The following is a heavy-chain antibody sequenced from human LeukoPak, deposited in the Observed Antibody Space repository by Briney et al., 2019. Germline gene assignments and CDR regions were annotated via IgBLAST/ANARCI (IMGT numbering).Heavy chain of an antibody. V-gene: IGHV3-23*01. J-gene: IGHJ3*02. CDR1: GFTFTNYA. Sequence: PTGGSLRLSCAASGFTFTNYAMTWVRQAPGKGLEWVSVIGASGADTYYSDSVKGRFTISRDNSKNTLYLQMNSLRAEDTAVYYCARGRYYYDSSGFPGDAFDIWGQGTMVTVSS. CDR3: ARGRYYYDSSGFPGDAFDI. D-gene: IGHD3-22*01. CDR2: IGASGADT.